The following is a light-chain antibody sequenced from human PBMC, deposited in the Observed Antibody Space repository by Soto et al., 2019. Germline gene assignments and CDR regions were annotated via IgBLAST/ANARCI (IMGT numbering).Light chain of an antibody. V-gene: IGKV1D-12*01. Sequence: DIQMTQSPSSVSASVGDRVTITCRASQDISNWLSWYQQKPGEAPKSLIYVASSLHSGVPSRFSGSGSGTDFTLTISSLQPGDSATYYCQQANRFPLFTFGPGTKVEI. CDR3: QQANRFPLFT. J-gene: IGKJ3*01. CDR2: VAS. CDR1: QDISNW.